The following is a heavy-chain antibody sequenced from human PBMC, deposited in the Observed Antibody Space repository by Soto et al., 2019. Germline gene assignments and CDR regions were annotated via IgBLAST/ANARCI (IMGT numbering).Heavy chain of an antibody. CDR3: ARMGTSYYDFWSGYQGHNYYYYGMDV. D-gene: IGHD3-3*01. J-gene: IGHJ6*02. V-gene: IGHV4-59*01. CDR2: IYYSGST. CDR1: GGSISSYY. Sequence: SETLSLTCTVSGGSISSYYWSWIRQPPGKGLEWIGYIYYSGSTNYNPSLKSRVTISVDTSKNQFSLKLSSVTAADTAVYYCARMGTSYYDFWSGYQGHNYYYYGMDVWGQGTTVTVSS.